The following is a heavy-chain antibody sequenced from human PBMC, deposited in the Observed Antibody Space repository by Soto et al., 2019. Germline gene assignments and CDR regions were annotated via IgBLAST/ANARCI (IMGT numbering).Heavy chain of an antibody. D-gene: IGHD5-12*01. CDR2: IWYDGSNK. Sequence: GGSLRLSCAASGFSFSSYGMQWVRQAPGKGLEWVAVIWYDGSNKYYADSVKGRFTISRDNSKNTLYLQMNSLRAEDTAVYYCARGSDIVATIDYWGQGTLVTVSS. CDR3: ARGSDIVATIDY. J-gene: IGHJ4*02. CDR1: GFSFSSYG. V-gene: IGHV3-33*08.